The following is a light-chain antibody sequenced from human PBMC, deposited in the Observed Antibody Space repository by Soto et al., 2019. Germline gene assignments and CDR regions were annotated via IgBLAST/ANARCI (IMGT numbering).Light chain of an antibody. CDR2: DND. CDR3: GTWDSSLSVYV. Sequence: QSVLTQPPSVSAAPGQKVTISCSGSSSNIGNNYVSWYQQLPGTAPKLLICDNDQRPSGIPDRFSGSKSGTSATLGITGLQTGDEADYYCGTWDSSLSVYVFGTGTKVTVL. CDR1: SSNIGNNY. J-gene: IGLJ1*01. V-gene: IGLV1-51*01.